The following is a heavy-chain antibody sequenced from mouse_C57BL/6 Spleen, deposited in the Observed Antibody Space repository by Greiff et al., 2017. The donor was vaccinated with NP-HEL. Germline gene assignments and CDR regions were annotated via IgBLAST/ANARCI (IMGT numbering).Heavy chain of an antibody. V-gene: IGHV1-64*01. Sequence: VQLQQPGAELVKPGASVKLSCKASGYTFTSYWMHWVKQRPGQGLEWIGMIHPNSGSTNYNEKFKSKATLTVDKSSSTAYMQLSSLTSEESAVYYCARSRDYDDYFDYWGQGTPLTVSS. D-gene: IGHD2-4*01. CDR1: GYTFTSYW. J-gene: IGHJ2*01. CDR3: ARSRDYDDYFDY. CDR2: IHPNSGST.